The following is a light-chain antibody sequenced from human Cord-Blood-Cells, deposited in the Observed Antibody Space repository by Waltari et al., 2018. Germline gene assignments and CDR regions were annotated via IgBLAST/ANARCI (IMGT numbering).Light chain of an antibody. V-gene: IGKV1-5*01. CDR1: QCISSW. CDR3: QQYNSYPYT. CDR2: VAS. Sequence: DIQMTQSPSTLSASVGERVPITCRASQCISSWLAWDQQKPGKAPKLLIYVASSLESGVPSRFSGSVSGTEFALTISSLQPDDFATYYCQQYNSYPYTFGQGTKLEIK. J-gene: IGKJ2*01.